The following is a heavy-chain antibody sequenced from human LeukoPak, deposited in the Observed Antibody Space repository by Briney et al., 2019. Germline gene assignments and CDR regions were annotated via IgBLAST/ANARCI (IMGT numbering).Heavy chain of an antibody. V-gene: IGHV3-21*01. J-gene: IGHJ4*02. CDR1: GFTFSSYS. CDR2: ISSSGSYI. D-gene: IGHD6-6*01. Sequence: GGSLRLSCAASGFTFSSYSMNWVRQAPGKGLEWVSCISSSGSYIYYADSVKGRFTISRDNAKKSLYLQMNSLRAKDTAVYYCARDEYASSPGYFDYWGQGTLVTVSS. CDR3: ARDEYASSPGYFDY.